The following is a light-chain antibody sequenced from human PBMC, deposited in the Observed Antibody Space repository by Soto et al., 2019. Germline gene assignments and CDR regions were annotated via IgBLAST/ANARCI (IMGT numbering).Light chain of an antibody. CDR3: CSYAGSSTVWV. V-gene: IGLV2-23*01. Sequence: QSVLTQPASVSGSPGQSITISCTGTSSDIGSYDLVSWYRQYPGNAPKVIIYEASKRPSGVSNRFSGSKSGNTASLTISGLQAEDEAYYSCCSYAGSSTVWVFGGGTKLTVL. CDR1: SSDIGSYDL. CDR2: EAS. J-gene: IGLJ3*02.